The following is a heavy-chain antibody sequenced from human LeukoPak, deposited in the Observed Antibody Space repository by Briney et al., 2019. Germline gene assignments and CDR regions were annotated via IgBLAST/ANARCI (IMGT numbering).Heavy chain of an antibody. CDR3: ARDSPRDEDLTGYYWDY. CDR2: INPNSGGT. CDR1: GYTFTGYY. Sequence: GASVKVSCKASGYTFTGYYMHWVRQAPGQGLEWMGWINPNSGGTNYAQKFQGRVTMTRDTSISTAYMELSRLRSDDTAVYYCARDSPRDEDLTGYYWDYWGQGTLVTVSS. D-gene: IGHD3-9*01. J-gene: IGHJ4*02. V-gene: IGHV1-2*02.